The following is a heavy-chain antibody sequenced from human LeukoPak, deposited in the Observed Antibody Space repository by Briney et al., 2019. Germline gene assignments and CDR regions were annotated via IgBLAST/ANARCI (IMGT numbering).Heavy chain of an antibody. CDR2: IYYSGST. CDR3: ARVVVVAAPNENWFDP. V-gene: IGHV4-39*07. Sequence: PSETLSLTCIVSGGSISSSSYYWGWIRQPPGKGLEWIGSIYYSGSTYYNPSLKSRVTISVDTSKNQFSLKLSSVTAADTAVYYCARVVVVAAPNENWFDPWGQGTLVTVSS. CDR1: GGSISSSSYY. D-gene: IGHD2-15*01. J-gene: IGHJ5*02.